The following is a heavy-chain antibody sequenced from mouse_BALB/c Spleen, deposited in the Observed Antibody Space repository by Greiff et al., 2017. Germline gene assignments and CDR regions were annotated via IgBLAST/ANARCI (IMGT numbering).Heavy chain of an antibody. CDR2: IDPETGGT. CDR3: TRETARATLWFAY. V-gene: IGHV1-15*01. J-gene: IGHJ3*01. D-gene: IGHD3-2*01. CDR1: GYTFTDYE. Sequence: QVQLKQSGAELVRPGASVTLSCKASGYTFTDYEMHWVKQTPVHGLEWIGAIDPETGGTAYNQKFKGKATLTADKSSSTAYMELRSLTSEDSAVYYCTRETARATLWFAYWGQGTLVTVSA.